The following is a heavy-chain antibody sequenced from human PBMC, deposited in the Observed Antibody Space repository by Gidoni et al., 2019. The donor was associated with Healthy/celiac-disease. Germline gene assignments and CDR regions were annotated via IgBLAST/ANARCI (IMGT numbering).Heavy chain of an antibody. CDR2: IYYSGST. CDR3: AREIRYFDWLLSTPPYYYYMDV. D-gene: IGHD3-9*01. V-gene: IGHV4-30-4*01. J-gene: IGHJ6*03. CDR1: GGSISSGDYY. Sequence: QVQLQESGPGLVKPSQTLSLTCTVSGGSISSGDYYWRWIRQPPGKGLEWIGYIYYSGSTYYNPSLKSRVTISVDTSKNQFSLKLSSVTAADTAVYYCAREIRYFDWLLSTPPYYYYMDVWGKGTTVTVSS.